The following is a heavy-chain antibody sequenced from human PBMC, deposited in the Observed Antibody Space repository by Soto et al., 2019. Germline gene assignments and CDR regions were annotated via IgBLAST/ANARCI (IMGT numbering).Heavy chain of an antibody. CDR1: GYTFTSYG. D-gene: IGHD2-15*01. Sequence: ASVKVSFKASGYTFTSYGISWLRQAPGQGLEWMGWISAYNGNTNYAQKLQGRVTMTTDTSTSTAYMELRSLRSDDTAVYYCARVEGIVVVVAALPPGWFDPWGQGTLVTVSS. V-gene: IGHV1-18*01. CDR2: ISAYNGNT. CDR3: ARVEGIVVVVAALPPGWFDP. J-gene: IGHJ5*02.